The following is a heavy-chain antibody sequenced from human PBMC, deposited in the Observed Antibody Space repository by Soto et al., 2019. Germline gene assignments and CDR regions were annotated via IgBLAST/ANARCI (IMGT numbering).Heavy chain of an antibody. V-gene: IGHV1-3*01. Sequence: ASVKVSCKASGYTFTSYAMHWVRQAPGQRLEWMGWINAGNGNTKYSQKFQGRVTITRDTSASTAYMELSSLRSEDTAVYYCAMSPNYSSSGYYYYGMDVWGQGTTVTVSS. CDR3: AMSPNYSSSGYYYYGMDV. D-gene: IGHD6-6*01. J-gene: IGHJ6*02. CDR2: INAGNGNT. CDR1: GYTFTSYA.